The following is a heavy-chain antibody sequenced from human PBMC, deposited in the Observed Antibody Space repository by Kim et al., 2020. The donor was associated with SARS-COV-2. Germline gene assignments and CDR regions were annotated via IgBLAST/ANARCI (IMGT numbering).Heavy chain of an antibody. J-gene: IGHJ4*02. V-gene: IGHV4-34*01. Sequence: SETLSLTCAVYGGSFSGYYWSWIRQPPGKGLEWIGEINHSGSTNYNPSLKSRVTISVDTSKNQFSLKLSSVTAADTAVYYCAADGGYCSSTSCYVRQRGYDYWGQGTLVTVSS. D-gene: IGHD2-2*01. CDR3: AADGGYCSSTSCYVRQRGYDY. CDR2: INHSGST. CDR1: GGSFSGYY.